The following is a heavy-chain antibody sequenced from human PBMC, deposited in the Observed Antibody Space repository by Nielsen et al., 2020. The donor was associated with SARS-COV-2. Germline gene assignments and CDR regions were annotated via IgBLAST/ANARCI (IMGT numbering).Heavy chain of an antibody. J-gene: IGHJ4*02. CDR3: ARVTQSGYSGYAFDY. D-gene: IGHD5-12*01. V-gene: IGHV3-7*03. CDR2: IKQDGSEK. CDR1: GFTISTYA. Sequence: GVLKISCAASGFTISTYAMSWVRQAPGKGLEWVANIKQDGSEKYYVDSVKGRFTISRDNAKNSLYLQMNSLRAEDTAMYYCARVTQSGYSGYAFDYWGQGTLVTVSS.